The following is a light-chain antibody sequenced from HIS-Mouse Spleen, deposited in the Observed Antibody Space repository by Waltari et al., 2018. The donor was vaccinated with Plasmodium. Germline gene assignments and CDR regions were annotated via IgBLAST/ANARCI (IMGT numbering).Light chain of an antibody. V-gene: IGLV1-40*01. Sequence: QSVLTQPPSVSGAPGQRVTISCTGSSSNIGAGYDVHWYQQLPGTAPKPLIYGNINRPSGVPDRFSGSNSGTSASLAIPGLQAEDEADYYCQSYDSSLSGWVFGGGTKLTVL. CDR2: GNI. J-gene: IGLJ3*02. CDR1: SSNIGAGYD. CDR3: QSYDSSLSGWV.